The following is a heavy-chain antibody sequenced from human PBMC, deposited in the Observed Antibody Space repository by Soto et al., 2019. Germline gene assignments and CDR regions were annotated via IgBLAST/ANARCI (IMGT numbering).Heavy chain of an antibody. D-gene: IGHD6-19*01. J-gene: IGHJ4*02. V-gene: IGHV3-23*01. CDR2: ISCCGGST. CDR3: AKADGEQWLIPHLDN. Sequence: GGSLRLSCEASGFHFKKFAMGWVRQAPGEGLEWVSGISCCGGSTSYADSVKGRFTLARDESENTLSLHLNSLRFEDTARYFCAKADGEQWLIPHLDNWGQGALVTVAS. CDR1: GFHFKKFA.